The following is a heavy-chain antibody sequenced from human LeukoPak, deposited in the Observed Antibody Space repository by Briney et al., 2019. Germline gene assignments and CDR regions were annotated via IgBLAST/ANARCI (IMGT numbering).Heavy chain of an antibody. J-gene: IGHJ4*02. Sequence: GGSLRLSCAASGFTFSNYAVSWVRQAPGKGLQWVSTVTGSGGSTYYADSVKGRFTISRDNSKNTLFLQMNSLRADDTAVYYCAKLSLWGVTPYWGQGTLVTVSS. CDR2: VTGSGGST. CDR3: AKLSLWGVTPY. D-gene: IGHD3-10*01. CDR1: GFTFSNYA. V-gene: IGHV3-23*01.